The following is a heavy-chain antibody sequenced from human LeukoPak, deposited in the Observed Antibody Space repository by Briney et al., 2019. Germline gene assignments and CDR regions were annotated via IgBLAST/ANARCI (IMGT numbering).Heavy chain of an antibody. CDR3: ARSLNTYYDFWSGYLIDY. Sequence: PGASVKVSCKASGYTFTSYGISWVRQAPGQGLEWMGWINPNSGGTNYAQKFQGRVTMTRDTSISTAYMELSRLRSDDTAVYYCARSLNTYYDFWSGYLIDYWGQGTLVTVSS. D-gene: IGHD3-3*01. J-gene: IGHJ4*02. CDR2: INPNSGGT. V-gene: IGHV1-2*02. CDR1: GYTFTSYG.